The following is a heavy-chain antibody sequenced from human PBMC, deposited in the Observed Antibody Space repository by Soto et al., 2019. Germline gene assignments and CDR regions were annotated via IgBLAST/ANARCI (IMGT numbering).Heavy chain of an antibody. J-gene: IGHJ6*03. CDR1: GYTFTSYH. CDR3: ARYSSGSWVYYYYMDV. CDR2: MNPNSGNT. V-gene: IGHV1-8*01. D-gene: IGHD3-10*01. Sequence: ASVKVSCKAAGYTFTSYHINWVRQATGQGLEWMGWMNPNSGNTGYAQKFQGRVTMTTNTSISTAYMELSSLRSEDTAVYYCARYSSGSWVYYYYMDVWGKGTTVTVSS.